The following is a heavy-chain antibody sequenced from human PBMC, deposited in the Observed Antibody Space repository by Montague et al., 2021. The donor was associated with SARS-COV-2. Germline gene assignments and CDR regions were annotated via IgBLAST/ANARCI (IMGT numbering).Heavy chain of an antibody. CDR2: XYWXSYN. Sequence: PTLVTSTQTITLTCTFSGFALSTSGVCVGWIRQPPGKALEWLALXYWXSYNRYSPSLKSRLTITKDTSKNPVVLTMTNMDPVDTATYYCAHRQSRQWLAGGYFDYWGQGTLVTVSS. CDR3: AHRQSRQWLAGGYFDY. D-gene: IGHD6-19*01. J-gene: IGHJ4*02. CDR1: GFALSTSGVC. V-gene: IGHV2-5*01.